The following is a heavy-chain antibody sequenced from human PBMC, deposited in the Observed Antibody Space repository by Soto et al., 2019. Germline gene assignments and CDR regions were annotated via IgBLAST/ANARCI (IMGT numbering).Heavy chain of an antibody. CDR2: ISSSSTTI. D-gene: IGHD3-22*01. CDR1: GFTFSSYG. Sequence: EVQLVESGGGLVQPGGSLRLSCAASGFTFSSYGMNWVRQAPGKGLEWVSYISSSSTTIYYADSVKGRFTIFRDNAKNSLYLQLNSLRDEDTAVYYFARSPYYYDSSNYYRYWGQGTLVTVSS. V-gene: IGHV3-48*02. J-gene: IGHJ4*02. CDR3: ARSPYYYDSSNYYRY.